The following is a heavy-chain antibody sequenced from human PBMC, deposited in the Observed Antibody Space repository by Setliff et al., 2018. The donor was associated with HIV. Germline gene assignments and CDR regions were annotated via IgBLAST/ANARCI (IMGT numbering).Heavy chain of an antibody. Sequence: PSETLFLLCTLSGGSMNSDSYSWTWLRQPAGKGPELIGHIYVGGSVIYNPSLASRVTISMVPSKSQFSLDLSSVTAADTAKYYCARAKTIGVSAVFFDPWGQGRLVTVTS. CDR2: IYVGGSV. CDR3: ARAKTIGVSAVFFDP. CDR1: GGSMNSDSYS. J-gene: IGHJ5*02. V-gene: IGHV4-61*09. D-gene: IGHD3-3*01.